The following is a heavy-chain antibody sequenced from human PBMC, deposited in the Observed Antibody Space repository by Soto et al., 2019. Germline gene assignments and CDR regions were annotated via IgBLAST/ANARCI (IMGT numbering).Heavy chain of an antibody. Sequence: QVQLVESGGGVVQPGRSLRLSCAASGFTFSSYGMHWVRQAPGKGLEWVAVISYDGSNKYYADSVKGRFTISRDNSKNTLYLKMNGLRAEDTAVYYCAKDPLGPGVNNYYGMDVWGQGTTVTVSS. D-gene: IGHD3-10*01. V-gene: IGHV3-30*18. CDR1: GFTFSSYG. CDR2: ISYDGSNK. J-gene: IGHJ6*02. CDR3: AKDPLGPGVNNYYGMDV.